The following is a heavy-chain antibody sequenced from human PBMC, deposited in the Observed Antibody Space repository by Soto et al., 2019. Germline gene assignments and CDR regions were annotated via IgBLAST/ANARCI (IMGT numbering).Heavy chain of an antibody. J-gene: IGHJ6*02. CDR1: GGSISSGGYY. Sequence: SETLSLTCTVSGGSISSGGYYWSWIRQHPGKGLEWIGYIYYSGSTYYNPSRKSRVTISVDTSKNQFSLKLSSVTAADTAVYYCARDWGSGYYQAGYYYGMDVWGQGTTVTVSS. V-gene: IGHV4-31*03. D-gene: IGHD3-22*01. CDR3: ARDWGSGYYQAGYYYGMDV. CDR2: IYYSGST.